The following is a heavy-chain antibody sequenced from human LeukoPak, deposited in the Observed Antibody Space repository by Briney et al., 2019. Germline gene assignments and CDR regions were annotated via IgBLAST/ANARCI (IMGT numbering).Heavy chain of an antibody. CDR2: INPSGTIT. D-gene: IGHD6-13*01. CDR1: GITFTCYY. Sequence: ASVKVSCTASGITFTCYYIHWVRQTPGRGLEWMGKINPSGTITTYAPKYQGRVTVTKDTSTNTVYMELSSLRSDDTAVYYCALIAPPHNWGQGTLVTVSS. V-gene: IGHV1-46*01. J-gene: IGHJ4*02. CDR3: ALIAPPHN.